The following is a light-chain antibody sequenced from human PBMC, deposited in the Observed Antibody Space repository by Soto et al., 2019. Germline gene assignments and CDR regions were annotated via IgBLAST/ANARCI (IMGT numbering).Light chain of an antibody. Sequence: IQLTQSPYSLSASVGDRVTITCRASQGISSHLAWYQQKPGKAPKLLIFAASTLQSGVPSRFSGSGSGTDFTLTISSLQPEDFATYYCQHLNSYSSTFGQGTRLEIK. CDR1: QGISSH. V-gene: IGKV1-9*01. CDR2: AAS. J-gene: IGKJ5*01. CDR3: QHLNSYSST.